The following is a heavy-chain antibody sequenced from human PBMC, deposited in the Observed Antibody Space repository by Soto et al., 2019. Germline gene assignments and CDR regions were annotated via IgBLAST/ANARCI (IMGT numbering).Heavy chain of an antibody. CDR1: GGSISSGDYY. CDR2: IYYSGST. Sequence: SETLSLTCTVSGGSISSGDYYWSWIRQPPGKGLEWIGYIYYSGSTYYNPSLKSRVTISVDTSKNQFSLKLSSVTAADTAVYYCARDGPRTHYDFWSGPTTWGQGTLVTVSS. CDR3: ARDGPRTHYDFWSGPTT. D-gene: IGHD3-3*01. J-gene: IGHJ5*02. V-gene: IGHV4-30-4*01.